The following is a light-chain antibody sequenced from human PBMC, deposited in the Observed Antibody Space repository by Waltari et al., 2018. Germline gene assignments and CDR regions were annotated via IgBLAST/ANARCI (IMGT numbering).Light chain of an antibody. CDR2: AAS. J-gene: IGKJ1*01. CDR3: HQYGNSPQT. Sequence: EIVLTQSPGTLSLSPGERATPACMASPSISTSLGWYHQKPGQAPRLLIYAASTRATGIPDRFSGSGSGTDFTLTISRLEPEDFAVYYCHQYGNSPQTFGQGTKVEIK. V-gene: IGKV3-20*01. CDR1: PSISTS.